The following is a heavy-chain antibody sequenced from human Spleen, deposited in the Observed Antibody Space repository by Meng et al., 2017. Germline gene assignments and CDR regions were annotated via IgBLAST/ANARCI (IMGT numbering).Heavy chain of an antibody. CDR2: INHDGSDK. D-gene: IGHD7-27*01. CDR3: ARDSLNWASELGSFDI. Sequence: GESLKISCAASGFSFSSYAMSWVRHAPGKGLEWVANINHDGSDKYHVDSVKGRFTISRDNAKNSLYLQMNSLRADDTAMYYCARDSLNWASELGSFDIWGRGTMVTVSS. J-gene: IGHJ3*02. V-gene: IGHV3-7*01. CDR1: GFSFSSYA.